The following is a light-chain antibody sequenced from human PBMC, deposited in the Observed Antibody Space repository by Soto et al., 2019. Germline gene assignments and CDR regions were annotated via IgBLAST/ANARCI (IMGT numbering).Light chain of an antibody. CDR2: AAS. Sequence: DIQLTQSPSFLSASVGDRVTITCRASQGISSYLAWYQQKPVKAPKLLIYAASTLQSGVPSRFSGSGSGTEFTLTISSLQPEDFATYYCQQLNSYPFFGPGTKVDIK. CDR1: QGISSY. V-gene: IGKV1-9*01. J-gene: IGKJ3*01. CDR3: QQLNSYPF.